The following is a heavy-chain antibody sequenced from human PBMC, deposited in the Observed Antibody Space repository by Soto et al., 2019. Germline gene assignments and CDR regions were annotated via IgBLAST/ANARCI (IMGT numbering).Heavy chain of an antibody. CDR2: IYYSGST. Sequence: SETLSLTCTVSGGSISSSSYYWGWIRQPPGKGLEKIGSIYYSGSTYYNPSLKSRVTISVDTSKNQFSLLLSSVTAAYSAVFYCARLSGYYYHYFDYWGQGTLVTVSS. J-gene: IGHJ4*02. V-gene: IGHV4-39*01. CDR3: ARLSGYYYHYFDY. D-gene: IGHD3-22*01. CDR1: GGSISSSSYY.